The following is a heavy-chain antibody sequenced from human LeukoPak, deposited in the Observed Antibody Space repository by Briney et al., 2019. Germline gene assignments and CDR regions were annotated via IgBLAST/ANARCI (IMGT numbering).Heavy chain of an antibody. J-gene: IGHJ4*02. Sequence: GGSLRLSCAASGSTFSNAWMNWVRQAPGKGLEWVGRIKSKTDGGTTDYAAPVKGRFTISRDDSKNTLYLQMNSLKTEDTAVYYCTTRANKITIFGVVTFDYWGQGTLVTVSS. D-gene: IGHD3-3*01. V-gene: IGHV3-15*07. CDR2: IKSKTDGGTT. CDR1: GSTFSNAW. CDR3: TTRANKITIFGVVTFDY.